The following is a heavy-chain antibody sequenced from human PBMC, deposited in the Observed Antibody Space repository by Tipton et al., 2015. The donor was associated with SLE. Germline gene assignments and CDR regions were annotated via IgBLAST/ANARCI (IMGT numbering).Heavy chain of an antibody. J-gene: IGHJ6*02. D-gene: IGHD2-2*01. CDR2: IHYSGST. CDR1: GGSISNYY. V-gene: IGHV4-59*01. Sequence: TLSLTCTVSGGSISNYYWSWIRQPPGKGLERIGYIHYSGSTNYNPSLKSRVTILVDTSKNQFSLRLSSVTAADTAVYYCARDRCSTSSCSSDYYYGMDVWGRGTTVTVSS. CDR3: ARDRCSTSSCSSDYYYGMDV.